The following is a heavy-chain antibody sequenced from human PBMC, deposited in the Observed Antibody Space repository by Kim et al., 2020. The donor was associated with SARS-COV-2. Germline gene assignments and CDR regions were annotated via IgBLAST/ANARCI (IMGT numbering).Heavy chain of an antibody. CDR3: TTDNEPPLFG. V-gene: IGHV3-15*01. D-gene: IGHD1-1*01. J-gene: IGHJ4*02. CDR2: TT. Sequence: TTDYAAPVKGRFTISRDDSKHTLYLQMNSLKTEDTAVYYCTTDNEPPLFGWGQGTLVTVSS.